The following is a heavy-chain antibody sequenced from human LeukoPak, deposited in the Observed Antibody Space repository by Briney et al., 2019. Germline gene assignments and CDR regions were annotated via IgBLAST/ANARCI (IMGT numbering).Heavy chain of an antibody. Sequence: ASVKVSCKVSGYTLTELSMHWVRQAPGKGLEWMGGFDPEDGETIYAQKFQGRVTMTTDTSTSTAYMELRSLRSDDTAVYYCARVSRWELLQDYWGQGTLVTVSS. CDR3: ARVSRWELLQDY. D-gene: IGHD1-26*01. V-gene: IGHV1-24*01. J-gene: IGHJ4*02. CDR2: FDPEDGET. CDR1: GYTLTELS.